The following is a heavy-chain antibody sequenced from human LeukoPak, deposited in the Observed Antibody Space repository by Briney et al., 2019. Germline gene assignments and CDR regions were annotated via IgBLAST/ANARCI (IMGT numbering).Heavy chain of an antibody. J-gene: IGHJ4*02. Sequence: PGGSLRLSCAASGFTFSSYSMSWVRQAPGKGLEWVSVIYSGGSTYYADSVKGRFTISRDNSKNTLYLQMNSLRAEDTAVYYCAKDTANYYFDYWGQGTLVTVSS. CDR2: IYSGGST. CDR1: GFTFSSYS. D-gene: IGHD5-18*01. CDR3: AKDTANYYFDY. V-gene: IGHV3-66*01.